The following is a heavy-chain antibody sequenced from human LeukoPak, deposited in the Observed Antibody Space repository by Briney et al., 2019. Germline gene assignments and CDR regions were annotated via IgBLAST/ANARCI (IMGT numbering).Heavy chain of an antibody. D-gene: IGHD2-15*01. V-gene: IGHV4-39*07. Sequence: SETLSLTCTVSGGSISSYYWGWIRQPPGKGLEWIGSIYYSGSTYHNPSLKSRVTISVDKTKNQFSLKLSSVTAADTAVYYCARDVVVVAASLYYFDYWGQGTLVTVSS. J-gene: IGHJ4*02. CDR2: IYYSGST. CDR3: ARDVVVVAASLYYFDY. CDR1: GGSISSYY.